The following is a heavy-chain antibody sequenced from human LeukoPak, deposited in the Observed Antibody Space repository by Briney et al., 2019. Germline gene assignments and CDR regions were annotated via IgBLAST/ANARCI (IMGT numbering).Heavy chain of an antibody. J-gene: IGHJ4*02. CDR1: GFTFSSYE. CDR2: ISSSGSTI. CDR3: ARVYSSDWYDFDY. Sequence: PGGSLRLSCAASGFTFSSYEMNWVRQAPGKGLEWVSYISSSGSTIYYADSVKGRFTISRDNAKNSLYLQMNSLRAEDTAVYYCARVYSSDWYDFDYWGQGTLVTVSS. V-gene: IGHV3-48*03. D-gene: IGHD6-19*01.